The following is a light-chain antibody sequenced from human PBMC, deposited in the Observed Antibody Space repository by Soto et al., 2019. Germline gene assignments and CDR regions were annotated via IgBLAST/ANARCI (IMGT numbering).Light chain of an antibody. CDR1: ESINSY. Sequence: DVQMTQSPSSLSASVGDRVTITCRASESINSYLNWYQQKPGKAPNLLIYAASTLQSGVPSRFSGSGSGTDFTLTISSLQPEDFATYYCQQSYRTPYYFGQGTNLEIK. CDR3: QQSYRTPYY. CDR2: AAS. J-gene: IGKJ2*01. V-gene: IGKV1-39*01.